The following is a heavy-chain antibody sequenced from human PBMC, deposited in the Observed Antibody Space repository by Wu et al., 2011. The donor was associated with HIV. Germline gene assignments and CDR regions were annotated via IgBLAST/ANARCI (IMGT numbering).Heavy chain of an antibody. CDR1: EAPSAAML. V-gene: IGHV1-2*02. CDR2: STLTVWH. Sequence: KVSCKASEAPSAAMLSAGCDRPLDKGLSGWDGSTLTVWHKLCTEVQGRVTMTRDTSISTAFMELRSLRSDDTAVYYCARGVVVAATRSFDLWGRGTLVTVSS. J-gene: IGHJ2*01. D-gene: IGHD2-15*01. CDR3: ARGVVVAATRSFDL.